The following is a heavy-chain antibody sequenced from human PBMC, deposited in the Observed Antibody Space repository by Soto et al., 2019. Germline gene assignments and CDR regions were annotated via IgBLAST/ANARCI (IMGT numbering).Heavy chain of an antibody. Sequence: SVEVSFKASCYTFTNYGIIWLRQAPGQGLEWMGWINPYNGNTYYAQRVQVRVTLTTDTSTSTAYMELRSLRSDDTAVYYCARVPTDSSGYYKYYFDYWGQGTLVTVSS. J-gene: IGHJ4*02. CDR3: ARVPTDSSGYYKYYFDY. V-gene: IGHV1-18*04. CDR1: CYTFTNYG. CDR2: INPYNGNT. D-gene: IGHD3-22*01.